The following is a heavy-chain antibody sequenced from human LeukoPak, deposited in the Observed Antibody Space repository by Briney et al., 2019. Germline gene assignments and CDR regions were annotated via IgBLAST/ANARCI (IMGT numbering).Heavy chain of an antibody. D-gene: IGHD3-10*01. V-gene: IGHV3-23*01. CDR3: AKVLGTIWCGELLCLAY. Sequence: PGGSLRLSCAASGFTFSSYAMSWVRHAPEKGLEWVSTISGSADSTYYSDCVKGRFTISRDNSKNTLYLQMNSLRAEDTAVYYCAKVLGTIWCGELLCLAYWGQGTLVTVSS. CDR2: ISGSADST. CDR1: GFTFSSYA. J-gene: IGHJ4*02.